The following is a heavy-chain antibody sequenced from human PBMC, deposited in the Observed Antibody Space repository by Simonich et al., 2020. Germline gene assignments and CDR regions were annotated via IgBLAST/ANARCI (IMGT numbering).Heavy chain of an antibody. D-gene: IGHD6-6*01. Sequence: EVQLVESGGGLVQPGGSLRLSCAASGFTFSSYEMNWVRQAPGKGLEWVSYISSSGSTINYANSVKGQFTNSRDNAKNSLYLQMNSLRAEDTAVYYCARDFRLQLVEIGTYYYYGMDVWGQGTTVTVSS. CDR2: ISSSGSTI. J-gene: IGHJ6*02. CDR1: GFTFSSYE. V-gene: IGHV3-48*03. CDR3: ARDFRLQLVEIGTYYYYGMDV.